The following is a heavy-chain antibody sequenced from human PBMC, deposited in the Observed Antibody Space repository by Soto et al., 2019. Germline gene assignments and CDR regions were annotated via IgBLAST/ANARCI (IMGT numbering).Heavy chain of an antibody. D-gene: IGHD6-6*01. CDR2: ISAYNGNT. CDR1: GYTFTSYG. CDR3: ARGRSSSPGRGSYYYYGMDV. J-gene: IGHJ6*02. V-gene: IGHV1-18*01. Sequence: VKVSCKASGYTFTSYGISWVRQAPGQGLEWMGWISAYNGNTNYAQKLQGRVTMTTDTSTSTAYMELRSLRSEDTAVYYCARGRSSSPGRGSYYYYGMDVWGQGTTVTVSS.